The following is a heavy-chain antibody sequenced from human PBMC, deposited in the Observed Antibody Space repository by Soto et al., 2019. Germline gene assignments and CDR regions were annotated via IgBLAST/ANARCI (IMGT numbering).Heavy chain of an antibody. Sequence: ASVKVSCKASGGTFSSYAISWVRQAPGQGLEWMGGIIPIFGTANYAQKFQGRVTITADESTSTAYMELSSLRSEDTAVYYCARGVWQPKYYFDYWGQGTLVTVSS. CDR3: ARGVWQPKYYFDY. D-gene: IGHD2-21*01. V-gene: IGHV1-69*13. CDR1: GGTFSSYA. J-gene: IGHJ4*02. CDR2: IIPIFGTA.